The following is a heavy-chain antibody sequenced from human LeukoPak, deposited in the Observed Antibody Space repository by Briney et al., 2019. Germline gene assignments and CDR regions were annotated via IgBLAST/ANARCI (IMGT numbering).Heavy chain of an antibody. CDR1: GFTFSSYG. D-gene: IGHD2-2*01. CDR3: AKVVVPAAIHANWFDP. Sequence: GGSLRLSCAASGFTFSSYGMHWVRQAPGKGLEWVAVISYDGSNKYYADSVKGRFTISRENSKNTLYLQMNSLRAEDTAVYYCAKVVVPAAIHANWFDPWGQGTLVTVSS. V-gene: IGHV3-30*18. CDR2: ISYDGSNK. J-gene: IGHJ5*02.